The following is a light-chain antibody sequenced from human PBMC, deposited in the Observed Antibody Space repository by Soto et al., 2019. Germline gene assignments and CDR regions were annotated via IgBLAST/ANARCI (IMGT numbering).Light chain of an antibody. J-gene: IGKJ4*01. Sequence: ESVLTQSPATLSLSPGERATLSCRASPSVSNSLAWYQHKPGQATRLLIYDASNRATGVPTRFSGSGSGTDFTLTISSLEPEDFAVYYCQQRNKWPPVTFGGGTRVEIK. CDR2: DAS. V-gene: IGKV3-11*01. CDR3: QQRNKWPPVT. CDR1: PSVSNS.